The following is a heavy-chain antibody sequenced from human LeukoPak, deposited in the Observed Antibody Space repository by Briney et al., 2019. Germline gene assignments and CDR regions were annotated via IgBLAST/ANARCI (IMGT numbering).Heavy chain of an antibody. J-gene: IGHJ4*02. D-gene: IGHD1-26*01. Sequence: GGSLRLSCAASGFTFSSYEMNWVRQAPGKVLEWISYISSSSSTIYYADSVKGRFTISRDNAKNSLYLQMNSLRAEDTAVYYCARDGPPGVGATGYWGQGTLVTVSS. V-gene: IGHV3-48*03. CDR3: ARDGPPGVGATGY. CDR1: GFTFSSYE. CDR2: ISSSSSTI.